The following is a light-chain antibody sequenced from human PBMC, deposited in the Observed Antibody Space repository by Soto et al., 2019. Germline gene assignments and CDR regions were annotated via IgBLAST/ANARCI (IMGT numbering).Light chain of an antibody. Sequence: DIVMTQSPATLSVSPGERVTLSCRASQSISINLAWYQQKPGQAPRLLIYGASTRATGIPVRFSGSGSGTEFTLTISSLQSEDFAVYYCQQFNNWPPWTFGPGTKVVIK. V-gene: IGKV3-15*01. CDR2: GAS. CDR1: QSISIN. J-gene: IGKJ1*01. CDR3: QQFNNWPPWT.